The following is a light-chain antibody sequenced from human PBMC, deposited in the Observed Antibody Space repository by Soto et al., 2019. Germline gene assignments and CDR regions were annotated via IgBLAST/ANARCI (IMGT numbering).Light chain of an antibody. CDR2: DAS. CDR3: QQRSNWPPFT. V-gene: IGKV3-11*01. CDR1: QSVSSSY. J-gene: IGKJ5*01. Sequence: EILLTESPGTMSLSPGERATLSCRASQSVSSSYLAWYQQKPGQAPRLLIYDASNRATGIPARFSGSGSGTAFTLTISSLEPEDFAVYYCQQRSNWPPFTFGPVTRLEIK.